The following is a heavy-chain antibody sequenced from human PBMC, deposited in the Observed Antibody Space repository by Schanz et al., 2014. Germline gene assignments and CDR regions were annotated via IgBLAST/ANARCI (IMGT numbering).Heavy chain of an antibody. CDR1: GFTFNNFG. CDR2: ITGGSTTYT. Sequence: EVQLVESGGGLVKPGGSLRLSCAASGFTFNNFGMNWVRQAPGKGLEWVSCITGGSTTYTYYADSVKGRFTITRDIAKNSLSLQMNSLRAEDTAVYYCARGYSNIWSPMAYWGQGTLVAVSS. CDR3: ARGYSNIWSPMAY. V-gene: IGHV3-21*01. J-gene: IGHJ4*02. D-gene: IGHD6-13*01.